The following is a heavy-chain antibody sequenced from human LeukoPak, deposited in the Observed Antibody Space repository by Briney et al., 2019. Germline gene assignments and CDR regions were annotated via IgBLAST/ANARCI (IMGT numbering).Heavy chain of an antibody. CDR3: ATGPGLQEEYYYDSSGYYL. CDR1: GGTFSSYA. J-gene: IGHJ4*02. D-gene: IGHD3-22*01. V-gene: IGHV1-69*13. CDR2: IIPIFGTA. Sequence: ASVKVSCKASGGTFSSYAISWVRQAPGQGLEWMGGIIPIFGTANYAQKFQGRVTITADESTSTAYMELSSLRSEDTAVYYCATGPGLQEEYYYDSSGYYLWGQGTLVTVSS.